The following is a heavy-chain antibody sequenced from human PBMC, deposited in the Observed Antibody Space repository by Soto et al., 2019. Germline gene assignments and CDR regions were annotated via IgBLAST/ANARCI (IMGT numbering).Heavy chain of an antibody. V-gene: IGHV4-39*01. CDR2: IYYSGST. CDR1: GGSSISSSYC. CDR3: ARLWFGESTHFDP. Sequence: LETHPHTSTVSGGSSISSSYCWGWIRKPPGKGLEWIGSIYYSGSTYYNPSLKSRVTISVDTSKNQFSLKLSSVTAADTAVYYCARLWFGESTHFDPWGQGTLVTVSS. D-gene: IGHD3-10*01. J-gene: IGHJ5*02.